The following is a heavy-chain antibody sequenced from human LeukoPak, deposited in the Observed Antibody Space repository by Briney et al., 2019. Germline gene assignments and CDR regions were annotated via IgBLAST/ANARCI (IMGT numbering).Heavy chain of an antibody. CDR2: ISSNGGST. CDR3: VKGTMAGRRGGY. V-gene: IGHV3-64D*06. J-gene: IGHJ4*02. CDR1: GFTFSSYA. Sequence: GGSLRLSCSASGFTFSSYAMHWVRQAPGKGLEYVSAISSNGGSTYYADSVKGRFTIPRDNSKNTQYLQMSSLRAEDTAVYYCVKGTMAGRRGGYWGQGTLVAVSS. D-gene: IGHD2-15*01.